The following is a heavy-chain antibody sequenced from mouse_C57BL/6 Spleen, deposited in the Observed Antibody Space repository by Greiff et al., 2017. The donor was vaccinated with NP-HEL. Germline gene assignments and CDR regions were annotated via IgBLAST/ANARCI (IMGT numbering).Heavy chain of an antibody. J-gene: IGHJ4*01. CDR3: ARGETAQATDAMDY. Sequence: VQLQQSGPELVKPGASVKISCKASGYTFTDYYMNWVKQSHGKSLEWIGDINPNNGGTSYNQKFKGKATLTVDKSSSTAYMELRSLTSEDSAVYYCARGETAQATDAMDYWGQGTSVTVSS. V-gene: IGHV1-26*01. CDR1: GYTFTDYY. CDR2: INPNNGGT. D-gene: IGHD3-2*02.